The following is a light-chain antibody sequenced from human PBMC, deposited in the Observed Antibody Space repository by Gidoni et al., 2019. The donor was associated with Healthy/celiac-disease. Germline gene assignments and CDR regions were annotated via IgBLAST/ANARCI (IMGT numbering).Light chain of an antibody. Sequence: QSALTQPESVSGSPGQSITISCTGTSSDVGGYNYVSWYQQHPGKAPTLMIYDVSNRPSGVSNRFSGSKSGNTASLTISGLQAEDEADYYCSSYTSSSTPGVVFGGGTKLTVL. CDR1: SSDVGGYNY. V-gene: IGLV2-14*03. J-gene: IGLJ2*01. CDR2: DVS. CDR3: SSYTSSSTPGVV.